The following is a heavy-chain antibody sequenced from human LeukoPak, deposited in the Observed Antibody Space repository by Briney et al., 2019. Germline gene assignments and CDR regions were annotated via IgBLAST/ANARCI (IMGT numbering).Heavy chain of an antibody. J-gene: IGHJ6*03. CDR1: GGSFSGYY. CDR3: ARGQSGSYYYYYYYMDV. Sequence: PPETLSLTCAVYGGSFSGYYWSWIRQPQGKGLEWIGEINHSGSTNYNPSLKSRVTISVDTSKNQFSLKLSSVTAADTAVYYCARGQSGSYYYYYYYMDVWGKGTTVTVSS. CDR2: INHSGST. V-gene: IGHV4-34*01. D-gene: IGHD3-10*01.